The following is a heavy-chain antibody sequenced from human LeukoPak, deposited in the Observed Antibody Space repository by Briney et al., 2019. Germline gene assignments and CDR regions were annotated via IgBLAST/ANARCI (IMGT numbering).Heavy chain of an antibody. J-gene: IGHJ4*02. CDR2: IYYSGIT. CDR1: GGSISSSNYY. CDR3: ARLLIYCSSTSCHFDY. D-gene: IGHD2-2*01. Sequence: PSETLSLTCTVSGGSISSSNYYWGWIRQPPGKGLEWTGSIYYSGITYYNPSLKSRVTISVDTSNNQFSLKLSSVTAADTAMYYCARLLIYCSSTSCHFDYWGQGTLVTVSS. V-gene: IGHV4-39*01.